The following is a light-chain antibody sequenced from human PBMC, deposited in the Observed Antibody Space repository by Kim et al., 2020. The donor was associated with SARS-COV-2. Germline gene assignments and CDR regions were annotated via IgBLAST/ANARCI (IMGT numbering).Light chain of an antibody. V-gene: IGKV3-15*01. CDR3: QQYNNWPPAT. CDR2: GAS. Sequence: SPGERATLSCRARQTVSTNLAWYQQNPGQPPRLLIHGASTRASGVPARFRGTGSGTEFTLTISSLQSEDFAVYYCQQYNNWPPATFGGGTKVDIK. CDR1: QTVSTN. J-gene: IGKJ4*01.